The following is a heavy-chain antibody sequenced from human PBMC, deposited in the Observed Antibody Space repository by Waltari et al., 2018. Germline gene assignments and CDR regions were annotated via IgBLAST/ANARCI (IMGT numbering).Heavy chain of an antibody. CDR1: GFTVSNNY. V-gene: IGHV3-53*01. Sequence: EVQLVESGGGLIQPGGSPRLSCAASGFTVSNNYMSWVRQAPGKGLEWVSVIYSGGNAYYADSVKGRFTISRDNSKNTVYLQMNSLRAEDTALYYCARFSHKDYWGQGILVTVSS. CDR2: IYSGGNA. J-gene: IGHJ4*02. CDR3: ARFSHKDY.